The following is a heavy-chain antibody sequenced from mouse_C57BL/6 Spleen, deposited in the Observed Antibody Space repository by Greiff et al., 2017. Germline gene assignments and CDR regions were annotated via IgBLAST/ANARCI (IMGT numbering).Heavy chain of an antibody. D-gene: IGHD1-1*01. CDR3: ARSGEIYYYGSSYVWFAY. CDR1: GYAFTTYL. V-gene: IGHV1-54*01. CDR2: INPGSGGT. J-gene: IGHJ3*01. Sequence: VKLQESGAELVRPGTSVKVSCKASGYAFTTYLIVWVKQRPGQGLEWIGVINPGSGGTNYNEKFKGKATLTADKSSSTAYMQLSSLTSEDSAVYFCARSGEIYYYGSSYVWFAYWGQGTLVTVSA.